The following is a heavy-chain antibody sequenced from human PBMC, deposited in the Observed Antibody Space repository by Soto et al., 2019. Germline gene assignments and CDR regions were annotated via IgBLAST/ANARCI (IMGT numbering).Heavy chain of an antibody. CDR1: GFTFDDYA. CDR2: ISWNSGSI. Sequence: GGSLRLSCGASGFTFDDYALPWVRQAPGQGLEWVSGISWNSGSIGYADSVKGRFTISRDNAKNSLYLQMNSLRAEDTALYYCAKDDYYDSSGYYYGSAFDYWGQGTLVTVSS. CDR3: AKDDYYDSSGYYYGSAFDY. J-gene: IGHJ4*02. D-gene: IGHD3-22*01. V-gene: IGHV3-9*01.